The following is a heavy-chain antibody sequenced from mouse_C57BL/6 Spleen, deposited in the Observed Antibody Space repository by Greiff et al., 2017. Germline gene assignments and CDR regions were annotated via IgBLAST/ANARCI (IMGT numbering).Heavy chain of an antibody. V-gene: IGHV1-50*01. Sequence: QVQLQQPGAELVKPGASVKLSCKASGYTFTSYWMQWVKQRPGQGLEWIGEINPSDSYTNYNQKFKGKGTLTIDTSSSTAYMQLRSLTSEDSAVDYCAADWYGGSYVDYYAMDDWGQGTSVTVSS. CDR1: GYTFTSYW. D-gene: IGHD1-1*01. CDR3: AADWYGGSYVDYYAMDD. J-gene: IGHJ4*01. CDR2: INPSDSYT.